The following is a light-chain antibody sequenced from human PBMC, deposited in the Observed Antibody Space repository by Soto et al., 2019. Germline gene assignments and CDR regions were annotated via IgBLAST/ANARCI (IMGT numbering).Light chain of an antibody. J-gene: IGKJ1*01. CDR3: QQYNSYRA. Sequence: DIQMTQSPSTLSASVGDRVTITCRASQTINSWLAWYQQKPGRAPKLLISKASSLESGVPSRFSGSGFGTEFTLTISSLQPDDFATYYCQQYNSYRAFGQGTKVDIK. V-gene: IGKV1-5*03. CDR2: KAS. CDR1: QTINSW.